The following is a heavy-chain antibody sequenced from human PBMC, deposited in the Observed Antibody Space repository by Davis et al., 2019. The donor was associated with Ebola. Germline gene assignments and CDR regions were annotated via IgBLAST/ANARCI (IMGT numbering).Heavy chain of an antibody. CDR3: ARFRGMTTATTDRAFDI. CDR1: GGSIISSSSY. D-gene: IGHD4-17*01. J-gene: IGHJ3*02. Sequence: MPSETLSLTCTVSGGSIISSSSYWGWIRQPPRKGLEWIGSIYYSGSTYYNPSLKSRVTISVDTSKNHFSLKLSSVTAADTAVYYCARFRGMTTATTDRAFDIWGQGTMVTVSS. CDR2: IYYSGST. V-gene: IGHV4-39*02.